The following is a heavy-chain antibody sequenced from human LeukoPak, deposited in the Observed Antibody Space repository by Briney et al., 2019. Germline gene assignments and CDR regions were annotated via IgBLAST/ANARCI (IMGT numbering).Heavy chain of an antibody. CDR1: GFTFSDHY. CDR3: ATYHGYSSSSGFGY. D-gene: IGHD6-6*01. CDR2: TRNKANSYTT. Sequence: PGGSLRLSCAASGFTFSDHYMDWVRQAPGKGLEWVGRTRNKANSYTTEYAASVKGRFTISRDDSKNPLYLQMNSLKTEATAVYYCATYHGYSSSSGFGYWGQGTLVTVSS. J-gene: IGHJ4*02. V-gene: IGHV3-72*01.